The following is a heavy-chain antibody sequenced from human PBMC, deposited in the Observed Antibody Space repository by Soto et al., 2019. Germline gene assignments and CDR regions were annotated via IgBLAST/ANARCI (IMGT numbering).Heavy chain of an antibody. J-gene: IGHJ6*02. CDR2: ISGSGEST. D-gene: IGHD1-26*01. Sequence: PGGSLRLSCAASGFTFNNYGMTWVRRSPGKGLEWVSVISGSGESTYYADSVKGRFTISRDNSKNTVYLQMSSLRAEDTAVYYCAKGSGGTYSAMDVWGPGTTVTVSS. CDR1: GFTFNNYG. CDR3: AKGSGGTYSAMDV. V-gene: IGHV3-23*01.